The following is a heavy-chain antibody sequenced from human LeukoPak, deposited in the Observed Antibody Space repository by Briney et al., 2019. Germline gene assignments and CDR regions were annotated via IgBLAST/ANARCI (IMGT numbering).Heavy chain of an antibody. CDR1: GFTFSSYS. CDR2: ISTGRNYI. V-gene: IGHV3-21*01. J-gene: IGHJ6*03. CDR3: GRDPEVPDYYSYMDV. Sequence: PGGSLRLSCVASGFTFSSYSMFWVRQAPGKGLEWVSAISTGRNYIYYADSVKGRFTISRDNAENSLFLQMNSLRAEDTAVYYCGRDPEVPDYYSYMDVWGKGTTVTVSS.